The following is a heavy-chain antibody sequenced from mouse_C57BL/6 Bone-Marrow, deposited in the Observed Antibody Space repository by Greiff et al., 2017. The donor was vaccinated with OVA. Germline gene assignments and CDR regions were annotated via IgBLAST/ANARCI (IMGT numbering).Heavy chain of an antibody. CDR3: ARMGGSSYSYWYFDV. CDR2: IHPNSGST. CDR1: GYTFTSYW. Sequence: QVQLKQSGAELVKPGASVKLSCKASGYTFTSYWMHWVKQRPGQGLEWIGMIHPNSGSTNYNEKFKSKATLTVDKSSSTAYMQLSSLTSEDSAVYYCARMGGSSYSYWYFDVWGTGTTVTVSS. D-gene: IGHD1-1*01. V-gene: IGHV1-64*01. J-gene: IGHJ1*03.